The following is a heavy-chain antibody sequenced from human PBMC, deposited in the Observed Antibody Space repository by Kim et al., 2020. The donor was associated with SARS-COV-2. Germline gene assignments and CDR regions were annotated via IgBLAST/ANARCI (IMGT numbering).Heavy chain of an antibody. Sequence: QGRVTITADESTSTAYMELSSLRSEDTAVYYCARARVVPGLKSVPNWFDPWGQGTLVTVSS. D-gene: IGHD3-10*02. V-gene: IGHV1-69*01. CDR3: ARARVVPGLKSVPNWFDP. J-gene: IGHJ5*02.